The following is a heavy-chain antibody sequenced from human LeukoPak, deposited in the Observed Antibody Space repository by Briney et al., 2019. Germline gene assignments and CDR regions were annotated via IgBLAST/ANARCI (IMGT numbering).Heavy chain of an antibody. CDR3: ARQPAFGDYSNSGYYGMDV. D-gene: IGHD4-4*01. V-gene: IGHV5-51*01. J-gene: IGHJ6*02. CDR2: IYPGDSDT. CDR1: GYSFTSYW. Sequence: GESLKISCKGPGYSFTSYWIGWVRQLPGKGLEWMGIIYPGDSDTRYSPSFQGQVTISADKSISTAYLQWSSLKASDTAMYYCARQPAFGDYSNSGYYGMDVWGQGTTVTVSS.